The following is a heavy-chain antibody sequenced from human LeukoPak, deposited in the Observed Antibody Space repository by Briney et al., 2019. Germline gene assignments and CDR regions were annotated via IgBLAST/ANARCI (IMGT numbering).Heavy chain of an antibody. CDR1: GFTFSSYA. CDR3: AKDQSGNVPGY. J-gene: IGHJ4*02. D-gene: IGHD3-10*02. V-gene: IGHV3-23*01. Sequence: PGASLRLSCAASGFTFSSYAMSWVRQAPGKGLEWVSTISGSGGSSGRTYYADSVKGRFTISRDNSKKTLYLQMNSLRAEDTALYYCAKDQSGNVPGYWGQGTLVTVSS. CDR2: ISGSGGSSGRT.